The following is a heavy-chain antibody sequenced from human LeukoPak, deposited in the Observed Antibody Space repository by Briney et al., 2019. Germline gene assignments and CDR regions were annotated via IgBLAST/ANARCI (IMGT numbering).Heavy chain of an antibody. CDR1: GFTFSSYE. Sequence: GGSLRLSCAASGFTFSSYEMNWVRQAPGKGLEWVAYIIGSSNTIYYADSVKGRFTISRDNAKNSLYLQMNSLRADDTAVYYCARERTTIVSGTTIGAYWGQGTQVTVYS. CDR3: ARERTTIVSGTTIGAY. V-gene: IGHV3-48*03. CDR2: IIGSSNTI. D-gene: IGHD4-11*01. J-gene: IGHJ4*02.